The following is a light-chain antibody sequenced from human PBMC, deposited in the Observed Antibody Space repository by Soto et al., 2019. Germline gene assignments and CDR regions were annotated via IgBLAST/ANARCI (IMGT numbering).Light chain of an antibody. CDR1: QSVSSN. CDR3: QQYNNWPPMIT. V-gene: IGKV3-15*01. CDR2: GAS. Sequence: EIVFTQSPGTLSLSPGERATLSCRASQSVSSNLAWYQQKPGQAPRLLIYGASTRATGIPARFSGSGSGTEFTLTISSLQSEDFAVYYCQQYNNWPPMITFGQGTRLEI. J-gene: IGKJ5*01.